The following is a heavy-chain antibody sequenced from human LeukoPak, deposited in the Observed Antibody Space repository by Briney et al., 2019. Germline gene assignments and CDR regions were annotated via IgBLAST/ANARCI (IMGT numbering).Heavy chain of an antibody. CDR3: ARPKRSITMVRGTYYGMDV. Sequence: SVNVSCKASGGTFSSYAISWVRQAPGQGREWMGGIIPIFGTANYAQKFHGRVTITADESASTAYMELSSLRSEDTAVYYCARPKRSITMVRGTYYGMDVWGKGTTVTVSS. CDR2: IIPIFGTA. V-gene: IGHV1-69*13. D-gene: IGHD3-10*01. J-gene: IGHJ6*04. CDR1: GGTFSSYA.